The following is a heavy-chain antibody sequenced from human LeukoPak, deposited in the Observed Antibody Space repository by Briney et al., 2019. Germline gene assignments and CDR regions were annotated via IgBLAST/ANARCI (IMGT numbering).Heavy chain of an antibody. CDR1: GYTFTSYY. D-gene: IGHD3-22*01. V-gene: IGHV1-46*01. J-gene: IGHJ5*02. Sequence: ASVKVSCKASGYTFTSYYMHWVRQAPGQGLEWMGIINPSGGSTSYAQKFQGRVTMTRDMSTSTVYMELSSLRSEDTAVYYCARESGYYDSSGYYYNYNWFDPWGQGTRVTVSS. CDR3: ARESGYYDSSGYYYNYNWFDP. CDR2: INPSGGST.